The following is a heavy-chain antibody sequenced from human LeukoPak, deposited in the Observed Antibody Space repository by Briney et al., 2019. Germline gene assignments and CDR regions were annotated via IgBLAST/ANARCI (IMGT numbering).Heavy chain of an antibody. J-gene: IGHJ4*02. CDR2: ISSSGGST. CDR3: ANPRDSSTWYTFDY. D-gene: IGHD6-13*01. Sequence: GGSLRLSCAASGFTFSSYAMNWVRQAPGKGLEWVSGISSSGGSTSYADSVKGRFTISRDNSKNTLYLQMNSLRAEDTAVYYCANPRDSSTWYTFDYWGQGTLVTVSS. CDR1: GFTFSSYA. V-gene: IGHV3-23*01.